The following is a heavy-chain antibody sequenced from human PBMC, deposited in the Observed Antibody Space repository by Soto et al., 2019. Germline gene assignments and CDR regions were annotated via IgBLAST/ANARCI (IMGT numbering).Heavy chain of an antibody. V-gene: IGHV4-34*01. Sequence: QVQLQQWGAGLLKPSETLSLTCAVYGGSFSAYYWTWIRQPPGKGLEWVGEIHHSGSTNYNPSLKSRVPISVDTSKNQFSLKLSSVAAADTAVYYCARGRGAVALWGQGTLVIVSS. D-gene: IGHD6-19*01. CDR3: ARGRGAVAL. J-gene: IGHJ1*01. CDR1: GGSFSAYY. CDR2: IHHSGST.